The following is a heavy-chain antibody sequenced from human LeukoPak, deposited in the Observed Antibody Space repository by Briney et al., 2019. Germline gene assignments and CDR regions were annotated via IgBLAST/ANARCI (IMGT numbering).Heavy chain of an antibody. Sequence: PSQTLSLTCTVSGYSISSGYYWGWIRQPPGKGLEWIGGIYHSGSNYYNPSLKSRVTISVDTSKNQFSLKLNSVTAADTAVYYCVAGSGGDEWEPYGFDYWGQGTLVTVYS. CDR3: VAGSGGDEWEPYGFDY. J-gene: IGHJ4*02. D-gene: IGHD1-26*01. CDR1: GYSISSGYY. CDR2: IYHSGSN. V-gene: IGHV4-38-2*02.